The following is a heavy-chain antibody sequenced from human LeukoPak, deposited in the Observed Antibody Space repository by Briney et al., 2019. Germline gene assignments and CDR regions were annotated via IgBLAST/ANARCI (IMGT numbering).Heavy chain of an antibody. CDR2: IIPIFGTA. CDR3: ARVPPVGAMLFDP. Sequence: ASVKVSCKASGGTFSRYAISWVRQAPGQGLEWMGGIIPIFGTANYAQKFQGRVTITADESTSTAYMELSSLRSEDTAVCYCARVPPVGAMLFDPWGQGTLVTVSS. V-gene: IGHV1-69*01. D-gene: IGHD1-26*01. CDR1: GGTFSRYA. J-gene: IGHJ5*02.